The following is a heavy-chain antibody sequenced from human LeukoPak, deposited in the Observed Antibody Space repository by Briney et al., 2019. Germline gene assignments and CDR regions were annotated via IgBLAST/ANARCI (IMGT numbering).Heavy chain of an antibody. V-gene: IGHV3-9*01. D-gene: IGHD2/OR15-2a*01. CDR1: GFTFDDYA. Sequence: GGSLRLSCAASGFTFDDYAMHWVRQAPGKGLEWVSGISWNSGSIGYADSVKGRFTIPRDNAKNSLYLQMNSLRAEDTALYYCAKDISLSLTALFDPWGQGTLVTVSS. CDR3: AKDISLSLTALFDP. CDR2: ISWNSGSI. J-gene: IGHJ5*02.